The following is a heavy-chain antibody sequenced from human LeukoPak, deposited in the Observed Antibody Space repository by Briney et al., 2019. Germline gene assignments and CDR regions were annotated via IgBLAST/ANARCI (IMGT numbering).Heavy chain of an antibody. CDR1: GFTFSSYA. CDR3: AELGITMIGGV. V-gene: IGHV3-23*01. D-gene: IGHD3-10*02. CDR2: FSGSGGST. Sequence: GGSLRLSCAASGFTFSSYAMSWVRQAPGKVLEWVSAFSGSGGSTYYADSVKGRFTISRDNSKNTLYLQMNSLRAEDTAVYYCAELGITMIGGVWGKGTTVTISS. J-gene: IGHJ6*04.